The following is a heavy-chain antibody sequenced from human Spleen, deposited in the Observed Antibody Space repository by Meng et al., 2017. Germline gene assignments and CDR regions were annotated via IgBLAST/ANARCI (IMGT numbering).Heavy chain of an antibody. CDR1: GFTFDDYA. J-gene: IGHJ4*02. Sequence: SLKISCAASGFTFDDYAMHWVRQAPGKGLEWVAGISWNSGSIGYADSVKGRFTISRDNAKNSLYLQMNSLRAEDTALYYCASSGIAAAGTMGAFDYWGQGTLVTVSS. CDR2: ISWNSGSI. D-gene: IGHD6-13*01. CDR3: ASSGIAAAGTMGAFDY. V-gene: IGHV3-9*01.